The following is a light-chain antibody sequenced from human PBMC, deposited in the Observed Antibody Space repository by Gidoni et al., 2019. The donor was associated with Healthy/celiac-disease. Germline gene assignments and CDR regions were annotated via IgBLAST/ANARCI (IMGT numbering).Light chain of an antibody. Sequence: EIVMTQSPATLSVSPGERATLSCRASQSVSSNLAWYHQKPGQAPRLLIYGASTRATGIPARFSGSGSGTEFTLPIISLQSEDFAVYYCQQYNNWPPWTFGQGTKVEIK. V-gene: IGKV3-15*01. CDR2: GAS. CDR1: QSVSSN. CDR3: QQYNNWPPWT. J-gene: IGKJ1*01.